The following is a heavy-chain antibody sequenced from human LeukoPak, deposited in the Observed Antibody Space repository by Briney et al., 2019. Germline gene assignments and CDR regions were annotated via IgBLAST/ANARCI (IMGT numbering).Heavy chain of an antibody. V-gene: IGHV3-33*01. CDR2: IWYDGSNK. J-gene: IGHJ4*02. D-gene: IGHD6-13*01. CDR1: GFTFSSYG. Sequence: PGGSLRLSCAASGFTFSSYGMPWVRQAPGKGLEGVAVIWYDGSNKYYADSVKGRFTISRDNSKNTLYLQMNSLRAEDTAVYYCARGDLRPYSSGWYASFDYWGQGTLVTVSS. CDR3: ARGDLRPYSSGWYASFDY.